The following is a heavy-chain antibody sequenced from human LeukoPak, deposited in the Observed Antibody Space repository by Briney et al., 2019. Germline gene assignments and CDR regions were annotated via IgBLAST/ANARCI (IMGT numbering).Heavy chain of an antibody. V-gene: IGHV3-30*18. CDR1: GFTFSSYG. CDR3: AKERRSGSYSYYYGMDV. J-gene: IGHJ6*02. CDR2: ISYDGSNK. Sequence: GGSLRLSCAASGFTFSSYGMHWVRQAPGKGLELVAVISYDGSNKYYADSVKGRFTISRDNSKNTLYLQMNSLRAEDTAVYYCAKERRSGSYSYYYGMDVWGQGTTVTVSS. D-gene: IGHD1-26*01.